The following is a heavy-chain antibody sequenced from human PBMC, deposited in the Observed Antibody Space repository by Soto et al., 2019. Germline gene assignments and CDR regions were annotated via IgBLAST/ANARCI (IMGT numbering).Heavy chain of an antibody. D-gene: IGHD6-13*01. CDR1: GYTFTSYG. CDR3: ARVPDHWGSWYDEGGVSWFDP. CDR2: ISAYNGNT. Sequence: QVQLVQSGAEVKKPGASVKVSCKASGYTFTSYGTSWVRQAPGQGLEWMGWISAYNGNTNYAQKLQGRVTMTTDTSTSTAYMELSSLRSDDTAVYSCARVPDHWGSWYDEGGVSWFDPWGQRTLVTVSS. V-gene: IGHV1-18*04. J-gene: IGHJ5*02.